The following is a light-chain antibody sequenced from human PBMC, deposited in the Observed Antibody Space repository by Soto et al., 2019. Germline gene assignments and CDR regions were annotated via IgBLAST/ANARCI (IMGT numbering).Light chain of an antibody. CDR1: QGISNY. CDR3: QKYNGAPFT. CDR2: GAS. V-gene: IGKV1-27*01. Sequence: DIQMTQSPSSLSASVGDRVTITCRASQGISNYLAWYQQKPGKVPKVLIYGASILQSGVPSRFSGSGSGTDITLTISSLQPEDVATDYYQKYNGAPFTFGGGPKVEIK. J-gene: IGKJ4*01.